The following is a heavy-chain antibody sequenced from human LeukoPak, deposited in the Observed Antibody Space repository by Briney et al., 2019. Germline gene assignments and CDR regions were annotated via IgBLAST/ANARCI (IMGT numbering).Heavy chain of an antibody. J-gene: IGHJ4*02. Sequence: GGSLRLSCATSGFTFSSYTMNRVRQAPGKGLEWVSSISSSSSYIYYADSVKGRFTISRDNAKNPLYLQMNSLRAEDTAVYYCASGVYYDSSGYYRTDYWGQGTLVTVSS. V-gene: IGHV3-21*01. CDR3: ASGVYYDSSGYYRTDY. CDR2: ISSSSSYI. CDR1: GFTFSSYT. D-gene: IGHD3-22*01.